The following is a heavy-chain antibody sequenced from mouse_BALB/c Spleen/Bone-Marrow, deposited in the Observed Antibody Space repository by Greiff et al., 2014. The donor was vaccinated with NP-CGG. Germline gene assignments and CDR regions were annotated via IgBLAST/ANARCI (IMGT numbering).Heavy chain of an antibody. D-gene: IGHD1-1*01. CDR2: ISSSYGDA. V-gene: IGHV1S137*01. CDR1: GYTFTDYA. Sequence: QVQLKQPGAELVRPGVSVKISCKGSGYTFTDYAMHWVKQSHAKGLEWIGIISSSYGDATYNQKFKGKATMTVDKSSNTAYMELARLTSEDSAIYYCARGLSYYYGTSYYFDYWGQGTTLTVSS. J-gene: IGHJ2*01. CDR3: ARGLSYYYGTSYYFDY.